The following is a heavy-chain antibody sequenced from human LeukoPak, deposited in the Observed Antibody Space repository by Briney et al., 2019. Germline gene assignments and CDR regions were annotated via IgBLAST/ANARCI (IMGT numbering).Heavy chain of an antibody. CDR1: GFTFSSYS. V-gene: IGHV3-21*01. D-gene: IGHD3-22*01. J-gene: IGHJ4*02. CDR3: ARVLHKRNYDSSDYYGY. Sequence: GGSLRLSCAASGFTFSSYSMNWVRQAPGKGLEWVSSISSSSSYIYYADSVKGRFTISRDNAKNSLYLQMNSLRAEDTAVYYCARVLHKRNYDSSDYYGYWGQGILVTVSS. CDR2: ISSSSSYI.